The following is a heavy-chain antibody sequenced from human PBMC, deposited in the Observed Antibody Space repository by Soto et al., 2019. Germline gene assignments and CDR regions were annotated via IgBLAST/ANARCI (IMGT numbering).Heavy chain of an antibody. CDR1: GFTFSSYS. V-gene: IGHV3-21*01. CDR2: ISSSSSYI. CDR3: ARDTFPGGYYGSGSPLFGEYGMDV. D-gene: IGHD3-10*01. Sequence: GGSLRLSCAASGFTFSSYSMNWVRQAPGKGLEWVSSISSSSSYIYYADSVKGRFTISRDNAKNSLYLQMNSLRAEDTAVYYCARDTFPGGYYGSGSPLFGEYGMDVWGQGTTVTVSS. J-gene: IGHJ6*02.